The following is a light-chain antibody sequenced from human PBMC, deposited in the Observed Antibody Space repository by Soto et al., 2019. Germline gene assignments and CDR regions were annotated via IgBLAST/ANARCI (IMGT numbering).Light chain of an antibody. Sequence: QSVLTQPLSASGSFGQSVTISCTGTSGDVGGYKYVSWYQQHPGKAPKLMIYEVSKRPSGVPDRFSGSKSGNTASLTVSGLQAEDEADYYCCSYAGSNNYVFGSGTKATVL. CDR3: CSYAGSNNYV. V-gene: IGLV2-8*01. J-gene: IGLJ1*01. CDR1: SGDVGGYKY. CDR2: EVS.